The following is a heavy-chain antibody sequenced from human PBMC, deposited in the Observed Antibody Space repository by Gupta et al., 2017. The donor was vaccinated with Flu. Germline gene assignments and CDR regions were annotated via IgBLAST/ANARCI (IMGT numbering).Heavy chain of an antibody. J-gene: IGHJ4*02. CDR3: ARHSYGSENYYVDD. CDR2: SSNSEYN. V-gene: IGHV4-61*02. CDR1: GASISSGRYY. D-gene: IGHD3-10*01. Sequence: QVQLQESGPGLVKPSQTLSLTCTVSGASISSGRYYWSWIRPPAGKGLEWSGRSSNSEYNRYNPPLKGRVTISVASSKNQFSLKLSSMTAADTAVYYCARHSYGSENYYVDDGGQGTMVTVSS.